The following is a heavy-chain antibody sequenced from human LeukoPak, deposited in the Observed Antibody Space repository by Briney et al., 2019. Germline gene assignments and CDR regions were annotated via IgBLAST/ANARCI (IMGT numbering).Heavy chain of an antibody. V-gene: IGHV1-2*02. J-gene: IGHJ4*02. CDR1: GNTFTGYY. Sequence: GASVKVSCKAYGNTFTGYYMHWVRQAPGQGLEWMGWSNPNSGGTNYAQKFQGRVTMTRDTSISTAYMELSRLRSDDTAVYYCARARGPDFWSGYAYDYWGQGTLVTVSS. CDR2: SNPNSGGT. D-gene: IGHD3-3*01. CDR3: ARARGPDFWSGYAYDY.